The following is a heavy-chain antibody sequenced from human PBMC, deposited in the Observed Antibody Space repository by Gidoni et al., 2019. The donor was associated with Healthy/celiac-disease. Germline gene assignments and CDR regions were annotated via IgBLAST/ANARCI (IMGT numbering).Heavy chain of an antibody. V-gene: IGHV4-59*08. CDR3: ARNVITGNRQFDY. D-gene: IGHD1-20*01. J-gene: IGHJ4*02. Sequence: QVQLQESGPGLVKPSETLSLTCTVSGGSNSSYYWSWIRQPPGKGLGWIGYIYYSGSTNYNPSLKSRVTISVDTSKNQFSLKLSSVTAADTAVYYCARNVITGNRQFDYWGQGTLVTVSS. CDR1: GGSNSSYY. CDR2: IYYSGST.